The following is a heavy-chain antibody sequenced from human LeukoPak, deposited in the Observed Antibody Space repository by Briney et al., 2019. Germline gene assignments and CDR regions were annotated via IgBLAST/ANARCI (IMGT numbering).Heavy chain of an antibody. V-gene: IGHV3-21*01. Sequence: GGSLRLSCAASGFTFSSYSMNWVRQAPGKGLEWASSISSSSSYIYCADSVKGRFTISRDNAKNSLYLQMNSLRAEDTAVYYCATYKTKYASYGMDVWGQGTTVTVSS. CDR2: ISSSSSYI. CDR3: ATYKTKYASYGMDV. D-gene: IGHD1-1*01. CDR1: GFTFSSYS. J-gene: IGHJ6*02.